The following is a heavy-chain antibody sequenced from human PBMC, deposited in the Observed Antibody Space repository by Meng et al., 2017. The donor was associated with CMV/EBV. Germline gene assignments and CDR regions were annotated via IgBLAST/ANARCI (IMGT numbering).Heavy chain of an antibody. D-gene: IGHD1-14*01. Sequence: SETLSLTCTVSGGSISSYYWSWIRQPPGKGMEWIGYIYYSGSTNYNPSLKSRVTISVDTSKNQFSLKLSSVTAADTAVYYCARDMTGFDYWGQGTLVTVSS. CDR2: IYYSGST. CDR3: ARDMTGFDY. CDR1: GGSISSYY. V-gene: IGHV4-59*01. J-gene: IGHJ4*02.